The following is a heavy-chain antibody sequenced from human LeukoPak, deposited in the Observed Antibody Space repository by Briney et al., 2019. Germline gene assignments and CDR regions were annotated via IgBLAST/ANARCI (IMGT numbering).Heavy chain of an antibody. CDR2: ISYDGSNK. D-gene: IGHD3-10*01. J-gene: IGHJ6*03. CDR1: GFTFSSYA. CDR3: ARGQAVYYYGSGGGYYYMDV. Sequence: GGSLRLSCAASGFTFSSYAMHWVRQAPGKGLEWVAVISYDGSNKYYADSVKGRFTISRDNSKNTLYLQMNSLRAEDTAVYYCARGQAVYYYGSGGGYYYMDVWGKGTTVTISS. V-gene: IGHV3-30*04.